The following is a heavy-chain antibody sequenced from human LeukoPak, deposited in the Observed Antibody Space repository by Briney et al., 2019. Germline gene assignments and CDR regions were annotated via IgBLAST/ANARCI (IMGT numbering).Heavy chain of an antibody. D-gene: IGHD6-19*01. V-gene: IGHV3-23*01. CDR3: ARDPGYSSGWLDY. J-gene: IGHJ4*02. Sequence: GGSLRLSCAASGFTFSSYAMSWVRQAPGKGLEWVSAISGSGGSTYYADSVKGRFTISRDNSKNTLYLQMNSLRAEDTAVYYCARDPGYSSGWLDYWGQGTLVTVSS. CDR2: ISGSGGST. CDR1: GFTFSSYA.